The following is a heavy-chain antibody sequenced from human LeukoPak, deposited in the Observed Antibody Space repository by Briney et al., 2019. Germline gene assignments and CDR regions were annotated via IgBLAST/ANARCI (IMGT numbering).Heavy chain of an antibody. J-gene: IGHJ4*02. CDR2: IYYSGST. D-gene: IGHD3-10*01. V-gene: IGHV4-39*01. Sequence: SETLSLTCTVSGGSIGSSSYYWGWIRQPPGKGLEWIGSIYYSGSTYYNPSLKSRVTISVDTSKNQFSLKLSSVTAADTAVYYCARIHYGSGSPPYFDYWGQGTLVTVSS. CDR1: GGSIGSSSYY. CDR3: ARIHYGSGSPPYFDY.